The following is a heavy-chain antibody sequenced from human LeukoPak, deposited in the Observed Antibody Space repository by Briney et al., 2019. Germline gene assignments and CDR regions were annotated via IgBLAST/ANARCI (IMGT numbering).Heavy chain of an antibody. CDR2: IYSGGST. J-gene: IGHJ4*02. Sequence: GGSLRLSCAASGFTVSSNYMSWVRQAPGKGLEWVSVIYSGGSTYYADSVKGRFTISRDNSKNTLYLQMNSLRAEDTAVYYCARVPPYYYDSSGYYFDYWGQGTLVTVSS. CDR1: GFTVSSNY. D-gene: IGHD3-22*01. CDR3: ARVPPYYYDSSGYYFDY. V-gene: IGHV3-53*01.